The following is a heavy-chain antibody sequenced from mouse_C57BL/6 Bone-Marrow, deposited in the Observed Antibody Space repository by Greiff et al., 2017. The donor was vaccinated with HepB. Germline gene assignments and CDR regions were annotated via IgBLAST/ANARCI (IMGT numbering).Heavy chain of an antibody. D-gene: IGHD1-1*01. CDR2: IRLKSDNYAT. Sequence: EVKLQESGGGLVQPGGSMKLSCVASGFTFSNYWMNWVRQSPEKGLEWVAQIRLKSDNYATHYAESVKGRFTISRDDSKSSVYLQMNNLRAEDTGMYYCTGGTTVVEYYFDYWGQGTTLTVSS. V-gene: IGHV6-3*01. J-gene: IGHJ2*01. CDR3: TGGTTVVEYYFDY. CDR1: GFTFSNYW.